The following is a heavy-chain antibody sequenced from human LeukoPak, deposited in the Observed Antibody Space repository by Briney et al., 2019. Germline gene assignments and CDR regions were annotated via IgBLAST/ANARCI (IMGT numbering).Heavy chain of an antibody. CDR3: ARDPTIFGVAGTNWFDP. CDR2: ISGYNGNT. Sequence: ASVKVSCKASGYTFTSHGISWVRQAPGQGLEWMGWISGYNGNTNYAQKFQGRVTMTTDTSTSTAYMELRSLRSDDTAVYYCARDPTIFGVAGTNWFDPWGQGTLVTVSS. J-gene: IGHJ5*02. V-gene: IGHV1-18*01. CDR1: GYTFTSHG. D-gene: IGHD3-3*01.